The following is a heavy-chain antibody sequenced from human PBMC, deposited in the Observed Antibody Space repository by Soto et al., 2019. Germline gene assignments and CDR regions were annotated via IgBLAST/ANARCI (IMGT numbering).Heavy chain of an antibody. J-gene: IGHJ1*01. CDR2: ISSNSDTV. Sequence: DVYLVESGGGLVQPGGSLRLSCTASGFTLSSYSMNWVRQAPGKGPEWVSHISSNSDTVDYADSVKGRFTISRDNARNSLSLQMNSLRAEDTAFYYCARVGLKFLLGGEFFQVWGQGTLVTVSS. V-gene: IGHV3-48*01. CDR3: ARVGLKFLLGGEFFQV. CDR1: GFTLSSYS. D-gene: IGHD3-16*01.